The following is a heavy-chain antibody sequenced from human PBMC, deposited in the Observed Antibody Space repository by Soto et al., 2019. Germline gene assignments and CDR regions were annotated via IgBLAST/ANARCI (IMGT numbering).Heavy chain of an antibody. CDR2: IKSKTDGETT. CDR1: VFTFSNAW. D-gene: IGHD3-22*01. V-gene: IGHV3-15*01. CDR3: TVYYDSSGYSAKATDY. J-gene: IGHJ4*02. Sequence: GGSLRLSCAASVFTFSNAWMSWVREAPGKGLEWVGRIKSKTDGETTHYSAPVKGRFTISSNNTKNTLYLQMNSLKTEDTAVYYCTVYYDSSGYSAKATDYWGQGTLVTVSS.